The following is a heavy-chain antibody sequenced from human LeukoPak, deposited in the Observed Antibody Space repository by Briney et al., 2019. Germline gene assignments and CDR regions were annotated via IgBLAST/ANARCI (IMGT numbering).Heavy chain of an antibody. J-gene: IGHJ4*02. CDR2: INHSGST. Sequence: EINHSGSTNYTPSLKSRVTISVDTSKNQFSLKLSSVTAADTAVYYCARGGYSYGPHFDYWGQGTLVTVSS. V-gene: IGHV4-34*01. CDR3: ARGGYSYGPHFDY. D-gene: IGHD5-18*01.